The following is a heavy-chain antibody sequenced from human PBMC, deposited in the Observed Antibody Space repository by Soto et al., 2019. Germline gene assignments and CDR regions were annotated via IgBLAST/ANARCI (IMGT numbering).Heavy chain of an antibody. D-gene: IGHD6-19*01. J-gene: IGHJ4*02. Sequence: GGSLRLSCEASGLTVATNSFIWVRQAPGKGLEWVSVIYSGGNSYYADSARGRFSVSRDSSKNTLYLQISSLRAGDTAMYYCATSLSPVAGRPLHNWGQGTLVTV. CDR2: IYSGGNS. CDR3: ATSLSPVAGRPLHN. CDR1: GLTVATNS. V-gene: IGHV3-53*01.